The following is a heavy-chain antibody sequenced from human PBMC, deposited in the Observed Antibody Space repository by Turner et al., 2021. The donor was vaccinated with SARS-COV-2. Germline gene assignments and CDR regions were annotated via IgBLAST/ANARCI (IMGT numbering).Heavy chain of an antibody. CDR3: ARANENLTRALDV. CDR2: IHSSEII. V-gene: IGHV4-4*07. J-gene: IGHJ3*01. CDR1: GRPISSYF. D-gene: IGHD3-16*01. Sequence: QVQLQESGPGLAKPSETLSLTCTVSGRPISSYFWRWIRQPAGKGPEWIGRIHSSEIINYNPSLKSRVTMSVETSKNQVSLRLSFVTAADTAVYFCARANENLTRALDVWGKGTMVTVSA.